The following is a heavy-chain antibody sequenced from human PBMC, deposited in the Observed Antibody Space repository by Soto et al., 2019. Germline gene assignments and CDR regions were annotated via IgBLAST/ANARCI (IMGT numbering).Heavy chain of an antibody. CDR3: AMRDQYNWNDIYWFGP. D-gene: IGHD1-1*01. CDR2: ISYSGAT. Sequence: QVQLQESGPGLVKPSGTLSLTCDVSSGSISGSNWWSWVRQPPGKGLEWIGDISYSGATNYNPSLESRVSMSIDKSKSQFSLRLRSVTAADTAVYYCAMRDQYNWNDIYWFGPWGQGALVTVSS. J-gene: IGHJ5*02. V-gene: IGHV4-4*02. CDR1: SGSISGSNW.